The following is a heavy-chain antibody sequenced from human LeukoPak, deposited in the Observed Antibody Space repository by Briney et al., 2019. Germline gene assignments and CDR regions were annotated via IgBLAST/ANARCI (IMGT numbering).Heavy chain of an antibody. CDR3: AKDXXXXXFDSNYFDR. V-gene: IGHV3-30*18. CDR1: GSTFSNYG. J-gene: IGHJ4*02. D-gene: IGHD3-22*01. CDR2: ISYGGGNE. Sequence: QAGGSLRLSCVASGSTFSNYGMHWVRQVPGKGLEWVAVISYGGGNEYYTHSVKGRFTISRDNSKNTLYLQMNSLRPDDTAVYYCAKDXXXXXFDSNYFDRWGQGTLVT.